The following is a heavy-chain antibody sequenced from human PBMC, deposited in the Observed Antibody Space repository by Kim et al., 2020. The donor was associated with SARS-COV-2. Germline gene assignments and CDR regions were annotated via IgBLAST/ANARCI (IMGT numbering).Heavy chain of an antibody. CDR3: ARDLDGGYYIN. J-gene: IGHJ4*02. CDR2: A. D-gene: IGHD3-22*01. Sequence: ANYAQKIQGRVTITADKSTSTAYMELSSLRSEDTAVYYCARDLDGGYYINWGQGTLVTVSS. V-gene: IGHV1-69*04.